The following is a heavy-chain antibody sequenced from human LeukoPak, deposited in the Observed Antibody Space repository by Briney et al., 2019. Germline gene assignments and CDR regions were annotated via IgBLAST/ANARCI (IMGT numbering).Heavy chain of an antibody. V-gene: IGHV4-59*01. Sequence: TASETLSLTCTVSGGSIRSYYWGWTRQSPEKGLEWIGYVYHTGSTKYNPSLQSRVTISIDPSKNQFSLNLTSVTAADTAVYYCSTDSPTGFDHWGQGALVTVSS. CDR2: VYHTGST. D-gene: IGHD2/OR15-2a*01. CDR3: STDSPTGFDH. J-gene: IGHJ4*02. CDR1: GGSIRSYY.